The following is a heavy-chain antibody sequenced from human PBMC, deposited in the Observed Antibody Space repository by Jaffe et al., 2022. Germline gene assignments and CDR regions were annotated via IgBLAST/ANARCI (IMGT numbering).Heavy chain of an antibody. Sequence: QLQLQESGPGLVKPSETLSLTCTVSGGSISSSSYYWGWIRQPPGKGLEWIGSIYYSGSTYYNPSLKSRVTISVDTSKNQFSLKLSSVTAADTAVYYCARSLEDIVVVVAAMRVWGKGTTVTVSS. CDR1: GGSISSSSYY. J-gene: IGHJ6*04. V-gene: IGHV4-39*01. CDR3: ARSLEDIVVVVAAMRV. CDR2: IYYSGST. D-gene: IGHD2-15*01.